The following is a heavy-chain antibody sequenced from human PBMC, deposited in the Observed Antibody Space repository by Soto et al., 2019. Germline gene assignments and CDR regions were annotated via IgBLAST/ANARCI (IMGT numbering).Heavy chain of an antibody. V-gene: IGHV3-9*01. J-gene: IGHJ4*02. CDR2: ISWNSGNI. Sequence: PGGSLRLSCAASGFTFDDYAMHWVRQAPGKGLEWVSGISWNSGNIGYADSVKCRFTISRDNAKNSLYLQMNSLRSEDTALYYCAKANYYDSSGYFTWGEAFDYWDQGTLVTVSS. CDR3: AKANYYDSSGYFTWGEAFDY. CDR1: GFTFDDYA. D-gene: IGHD3-22*01.